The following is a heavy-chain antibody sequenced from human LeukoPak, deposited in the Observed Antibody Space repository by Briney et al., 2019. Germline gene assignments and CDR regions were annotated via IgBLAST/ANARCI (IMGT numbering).Heavy chain of an antibody. CDR1: GFTFSSYS. CDR3: AKDHYGGNSGYFDY. V-gene: IGHV3-23*01. D-gene: IGHD4-23*01. J-gene: IGHJ4*02. CDR2: ISGSGGST. Sequence: GGSLRLSCAASGFTFSSYSMNWVRQAPGKGLEWVSAISGSGGSTYYADSVKGRFTISRDNSKNTLYLQMNSLRAEDTAVYYCAKDHYGGNSGYFDYWGQGTLVTVSS.